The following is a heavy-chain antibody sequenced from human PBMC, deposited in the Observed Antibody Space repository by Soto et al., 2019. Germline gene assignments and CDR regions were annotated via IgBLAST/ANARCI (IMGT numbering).Heavy chain of an antibody. CDR1: GGTFSSYA. J-gene: IGHJ5*02. CDR2: IIPIFGTA. V-gene: IGHV1-69*13. D-gene: IGHD5-18*01. CDR3: ARGVPNTAMVESWFDP. Sequence: VASVKVSCKASGGTFSSYAISWVRQAPGQGLEWMGGIIPIFGTANYAQKFQGRVTITADESTSTAYMELSSLRSEDTAVYYCARGVPNTAMVESWFDPWGQGTLVTVSS.